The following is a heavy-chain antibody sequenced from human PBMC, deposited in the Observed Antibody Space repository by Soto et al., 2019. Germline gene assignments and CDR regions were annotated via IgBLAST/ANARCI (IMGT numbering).Heavy chain of an antibody. J-gene: IGHJ6*02. D-gene: IGHD3-22*01. CDR3: ARSGYYDSSGYTYYYYGMDV. CDR2: ISSSGSTI. Sequence: GGSLRLSCAASGFPLSSYEMNLVRQSPGKGLEWVSYISSSGSTIYYADSVKGRFTISRDNAKNSLYLQMNRLRAEDTAVYYCARSGYYDSSGYTYYYYGMDVWGHGRTVTVSS. V-gene: IGHV3-48*03. CDR1: GFPLSSYE.